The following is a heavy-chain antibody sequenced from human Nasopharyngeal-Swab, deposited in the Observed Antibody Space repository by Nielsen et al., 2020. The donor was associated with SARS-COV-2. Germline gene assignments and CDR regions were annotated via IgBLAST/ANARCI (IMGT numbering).Heavy chain of an antibody. CDR1: GGSISGSSYY. Sequence: SETLSLTCTVSGGSISGSSYYWGWIRQPPGKGLEWIGSIYYSGSTYYNPSLKSRVTISVDTSKNQFSLKLSSVTAADTAVYYCARCHFRYSGSYHMDVWGKGTTATVSS. CDR2: IYYSGST. D-gene: IGHD1-26*01. V-gene: IGHV4-39*01. CDR3: ARCHFRYSGSYHMDV. J-gene: IGHJ6*03.